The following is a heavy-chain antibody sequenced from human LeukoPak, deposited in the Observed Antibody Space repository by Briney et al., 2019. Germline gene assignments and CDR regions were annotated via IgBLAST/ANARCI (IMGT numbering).Heavy chain of an antibody. V-gene: IGHV4-61*02. J-gene: IGHJ4*02. CDR2: IYTSGST. CDR3: ARGWWIQPDDY. CDR1: GGSISSGSYY. D-gene: IGHD5-18*01. Sequence: PSQTLSLTCTVSGGSISSGSYYWSWIRQPAGKGLEWIGRIYTSGSTNYNPSLKSRVTISVDTSKNQFSLKLSSVTAADTAVYSCARGWWIQPDDYWGQGTLVTVSS.